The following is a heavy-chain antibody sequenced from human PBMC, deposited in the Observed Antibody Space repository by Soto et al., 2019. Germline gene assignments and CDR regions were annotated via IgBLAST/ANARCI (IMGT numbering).Heavy chain of an antibody. D-gene: IGHD3-9*01. CDR2: IWYDGSNK. Sequence: PGWNPGISCAASGFTFSSYGMHWVRQAPGKGLEWVAVIWYDGSNKYYADSVKGRFTISRDNSKNTLYLQMNSLRAEDTAVYYYGRGQAGDFFDYSFRHHNYGMAACGQGT. V-gene: IGHV3-33*01. CDR3: GRGQAGDFFDYSFRHHNYGMAA. CDR1: GFTFSSYG. J-gene: IGHJ6*02.